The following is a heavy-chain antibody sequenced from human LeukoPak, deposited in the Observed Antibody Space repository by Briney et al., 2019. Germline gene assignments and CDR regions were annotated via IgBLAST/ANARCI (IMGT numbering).Heavy chain of an antibody. CDR2: ISGSGGST. V-gene: IGHV3-23*01. J-gene: IGHJ3*02. Sequence: SGGSLRLSCAASGFTFSSYAMSWVRQAPGKGLEWVSAISGSGGSTYYADSVKGRFTISRDNAKNSLYLQMNSLRAEDTAVYYWARGRDAFDIWGQGTMVTVSS. CDR1: GFTFSSYA. CDR3: ARGRDAFDI.